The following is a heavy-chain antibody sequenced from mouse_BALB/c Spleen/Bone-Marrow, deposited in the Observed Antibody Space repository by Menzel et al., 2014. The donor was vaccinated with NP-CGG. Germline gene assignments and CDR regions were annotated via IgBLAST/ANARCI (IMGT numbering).Heavy chain of an antibody. V-gene: IGHV1S81*02. D-gene: IGHD2-3*01. CDR1: GYTFTSYW. Sequence: LQESGAELVKPGASVKLSCKASGYTFTSYWIHWVKLRPGQGLEWIGEINPSNGRTNYNEKFKNKATLTVDNSSSTAYIQLSSLTSEDSAVYYCARYDGPAWFAYWGQGTLVTVSA. J-gene: IGHJ3*01. CDR2: INPSNGRT. CDR3: ARYDGPAWFAY.